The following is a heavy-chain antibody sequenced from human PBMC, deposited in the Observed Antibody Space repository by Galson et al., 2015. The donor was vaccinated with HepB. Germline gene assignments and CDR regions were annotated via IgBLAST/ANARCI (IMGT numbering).Heavy chain of an antibody. CDR2: ISYDGSNK. D-gene: IGHD2/OR15-2a*01. V-gene: IGHV3-30*03. CDR1: GFTFSSYG. Sequence: SLRLSCAASGFTFSSYGMHWVRQAPGKGLEWVAVISYDGSNKYYADSVKGRFTISRDNSKNTLYLQMNSLRAEDTAVYYCATPGRITTSPRFDYWGQGTLVTVSS. J-gene: IGHJ4*02. CDR3: ATPGRITTSPRFDY.